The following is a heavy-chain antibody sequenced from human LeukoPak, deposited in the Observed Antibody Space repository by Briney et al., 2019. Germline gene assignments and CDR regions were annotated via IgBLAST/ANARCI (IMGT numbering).Heavy chain of an antibody. Sequence: GGSLRLSCAVSGFTFSSTWFHWVRQGPGKGLVWVSRINSDGSSTIYADSVKGRFTISRDNAKNTLYLQMNSLRAEDTAVYYCARDREDSTAAPFDYWGQGTLVTVSS. D-gene: IGHD2-15*01. V-gene: IGHV3-74*01. CDR1: GFTFSSTW. CDR2: INSDGSST. J-gene: IGHJ4*02. CDR3: ARDREDSTAAPFDY.